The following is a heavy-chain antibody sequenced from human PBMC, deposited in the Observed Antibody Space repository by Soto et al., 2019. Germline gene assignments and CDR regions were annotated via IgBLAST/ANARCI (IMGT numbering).Heavy chain of an antibody. CDR2: IYWDADK. CDR1: GFSLSTSGVG. Sequence: QITLKESGHTLVNPTQTLKLTCTFSGFSLSTSGVGVGWIRQPPGKALEWLVIIYWDADKRYSPSLRSRVTITKDTSKNQVVLTMTNVDPVDTATYFCAHRRIGVSQWNYGDFDYWGQGTLVTVSS. J-gene: IGHJ4*02. V-gene: IGHV2-5*02. CDR3: AHRRIGVSQWNYGDFDY. D-gene: IGHD1-7*01.